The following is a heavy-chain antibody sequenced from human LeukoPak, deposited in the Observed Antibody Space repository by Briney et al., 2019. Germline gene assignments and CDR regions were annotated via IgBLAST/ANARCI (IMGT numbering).Heavy chain of an antibody. V-gene: IGHV1-18*01. D-gene: IGHD3-10*01. CDR2: ITAYNDNT. CDR3: ARRMVRGVGNWFDP. CDR1: GYTFTSYG. Sequence: EASVKVSCKASGYTFTSYGISWVRQAPGQGLEWMGWITAYNDNTYYAQKLQGRVTMTTDTSTSTAYMELRSLRSDDTAVYYCARRMVRGVGNWFDPWGQGTLVTVSS. J-gene: IGHJ5*02.